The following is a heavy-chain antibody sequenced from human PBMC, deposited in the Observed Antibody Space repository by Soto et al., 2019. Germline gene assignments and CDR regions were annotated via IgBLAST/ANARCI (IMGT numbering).Heavy chain of an antibody. V-gene: IGHV3-33*01. D-gene: IGHD2-15*01. J-gene: IGHJ5*02. CDR3: ARDKGYCSGGSCYPNWFDP. CDR2: IWYDGSNK. Sequence: QVQLVESGGGVVQPGRSLRLSCAASGFTFSSYGMHWVRQAPGKGLEWVAVIWYDGSNKYYADSVKGRFTISRDNSKNTLYLQMNRLRAEDTAVYYCARDKGYCSGGSCYPNWFDPWGQGTLVTVSS. CDR1: GFTFSSYG.